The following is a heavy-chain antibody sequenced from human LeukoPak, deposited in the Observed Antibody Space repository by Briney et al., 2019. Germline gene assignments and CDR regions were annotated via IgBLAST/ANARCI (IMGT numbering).Heavy chain of an antibody. CDR1: GGSISSSSYY. V-gene: IGHV4-39*07. CDR2: IYYSGST. D-gene: IGHD6-6*01. Sequence: SETLSLTCTVSGGSISSSSYYWGWIRQPPGKGLEWIGSIYYSGSTYYNPSLKSRVTISVDTSKNQFSLKLSSVAAADTAVYYCARAQYSSSWHGYYYMDVWGKGTTVTVSS. J-gene: IGHJ6*03. CDR3: ARAQYSSSWHGYYYMDV.